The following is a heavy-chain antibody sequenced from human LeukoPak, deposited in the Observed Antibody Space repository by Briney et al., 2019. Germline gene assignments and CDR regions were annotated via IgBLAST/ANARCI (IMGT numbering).Heavy chain of an antibody. Sequence: GGSLRLSCTASGFTFGDYAMSWVRQAPGKGLEWVSSISRSSRHLYYADSVKGRFTISRDDAKNSVYLQMNSLRADETAVYYCVRDFDTVTTAYLQLWGQGTLVTVSS. D-gene: IGHD4-17*01. CDR3: VRDFDTVTTAYLQL. J-gene: IGHJ1*01. CDR2: ISRSSRHL. CDR1: GFTFGDYA. V-gene: IGHV3-21*01.